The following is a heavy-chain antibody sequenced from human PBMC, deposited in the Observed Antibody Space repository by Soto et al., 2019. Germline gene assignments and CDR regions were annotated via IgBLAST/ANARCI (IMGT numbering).Heavy chain of an antibody. Sequence: GASVKVSCKASGYTFNNYDIHWVRQAPGHGLEWVGWMNPNSGNTGYAQNFRGRVTMTQNTAIGTAYMELSSLRSDDTATYYCTRAYGAETFGFWGQGTRVTVSS. J-gene: IGHJ4*02. V-gene: IGHV1-8*02. D-gene: IGHD3-10*01. CDR3: TRAYGAETFGF. CDR1: GYTFNNYD. CDR2: MNPNSGNT.